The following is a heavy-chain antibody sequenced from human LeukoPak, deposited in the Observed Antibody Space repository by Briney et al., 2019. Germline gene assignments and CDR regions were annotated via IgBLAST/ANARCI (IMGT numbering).Heavy chain of an antibody. CDR3: AKDSTPAPYYYYGMDV. V-gene: IGHV3-30*18. D-gene: IGHD2-2*01. CDR1: GFTFSSYA. Sequence: GGSLRLSCAASGFTFSSYAMHWVRQAPGKGLEWVAVISYDGSNKYYADSVKGRFTISRDNSKNTLYLQMNSLRAEDTAVYYCAKDSTPAPYYYYGMDVWGQGTTVTVSS. J-gene: IGHJ6*02. CDR2: ISYDGSNK.